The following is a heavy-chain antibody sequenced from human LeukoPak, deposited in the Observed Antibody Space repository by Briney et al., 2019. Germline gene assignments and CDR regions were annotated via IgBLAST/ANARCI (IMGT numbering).Heavy chain of an antibody. Sequence: SETLSLTCTVSGGSISSYYWSWIRQPPGKGLEWIGYIYYSGSTNYNPSLKSRVTISVDTSKNQFSLKLSSVTAADTAVYYCARDPWYSSGWYYFDYWGQGTLVTVS. CDR3: ARDPWYSSGWYYFDY. CDR1: GGSISSYY. CDR2: IYYSGST. V-gene: IGHV4-59*01. J-gene: IGHJ4*02. D-gene: IGHD6-19*01.